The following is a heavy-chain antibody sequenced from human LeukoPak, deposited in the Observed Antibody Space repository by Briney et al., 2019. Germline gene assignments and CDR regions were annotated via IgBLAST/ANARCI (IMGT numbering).Heavy chain of an antibody. V-gene: IGHV3-7*01. J-gene: IGHJ6*04. CDR1: GFTFSSYW. CDR3: AELGITMIGGV. CDR2: INQDGSEK. Sequence: PGGSLRLSCEASGFTFSSYWMNWVRHTPGKGLEWVANINQDGSEKYYVDSVKGRFTISRDNAKNSLYLQMNSLRAEDTAVYYCAELGITMIGGVWGKGTTVTISS. D-gene: IGHD3-10*02.